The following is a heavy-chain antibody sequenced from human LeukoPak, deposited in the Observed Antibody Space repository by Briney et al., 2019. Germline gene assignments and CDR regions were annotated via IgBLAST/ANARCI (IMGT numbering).Heavy chain of an antibody. J-gene: IGHJ4*02. D-gene: IGHD2-2*01. Sequence: GGSLRLSCAASGFTFSNYAIHWVRQAPGKGLEWVSIVGGSGVNTYYADSVKGRFTISRDNYKNTVYLQMNSLRAEDTAVYYCAKRRDCIGTCTFVYWGEGTLVTVSS. CDR3: AKRRDCIGTCTFVY. V-gene: IGHV3-23*01. CDR1: GFTFSNYA. CDR2: VGGSGVNT.